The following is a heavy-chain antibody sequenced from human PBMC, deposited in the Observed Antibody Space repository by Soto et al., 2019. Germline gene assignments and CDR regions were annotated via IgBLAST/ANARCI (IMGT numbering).Heavy chain of an antibody. D-gene: IGHD5-12*01. CDR2: INHGGST. V-gene: IGHV4-34*01. J-gene: IGHJ5*02. CDR3: ARTDIVTTNWFDP. CDR1: GESFIGYY. Sequence: QVHLQQWDAGLLKPSETLSLTCAVYGESFIGYYWTWIRQSPGKGLEWIGEINHGGSTNYNPSLKSRVTISIDTSKNQFSLKLTSVTAADTSVYYCARTDIVTTNWFDPWGQGTLVTVSS.